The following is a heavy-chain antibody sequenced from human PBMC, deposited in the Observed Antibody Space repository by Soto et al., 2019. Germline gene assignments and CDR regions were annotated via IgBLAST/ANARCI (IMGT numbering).Heavy chain of an antibody. J-gene: IGHJ4*02. V-gene: IGHV4-31*03. D-gene: IGHD4-17*01. CDR3: ARGGYGDYCFDY. CDR2: RYYSEST. Sequence: PSETLSLTCTVSGGSITTGGYYWSWIRQLPGKGLEWIGHRYYSESTYYNPSLKSRVSISLDTSKNQFSLKLSSVTAADTAVYYCARGGYGDYCFDYWGQGTLVTVSS. CDR1: GGSITTGGYY.